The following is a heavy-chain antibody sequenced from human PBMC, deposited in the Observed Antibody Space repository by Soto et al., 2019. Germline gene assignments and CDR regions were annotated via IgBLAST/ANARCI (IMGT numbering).Heavy chain of an antibody. V-gene: IGHV4-34*01. CDR2: INHRDNS. CDR3: ARQEVPQWFTKGYYGMDV. CDR1: GGSFSGYY. Sequence: SETLSLTCAVYGGSFSGYYWTCLRQPPGRGLEWIGEINHRDNSNYNPSLKSRVTISVDTSKNQFSLKLTSVTAADTAVYYCARQEVPQWFTKGYYGMDVWDQGTTVTVS. D-gene: IGHD2-8*01. J-gene: IGHJ6*02.